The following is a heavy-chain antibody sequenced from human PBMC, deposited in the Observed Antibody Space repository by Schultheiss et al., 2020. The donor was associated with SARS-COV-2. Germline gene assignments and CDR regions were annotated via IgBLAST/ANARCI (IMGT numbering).Heavy chain of an antibody. CDR3: ARDGRKIPAAIEWFDP. CDR2: IYYSGST. D-gene: IGHD2-2*01. J-gene: IGHJ5*02. V-gene: IGHV4-59*12. Sequence: SETLSLTCAVYGGSFSGYYWSWIRQPPGKGLEWIGYIYYSGSTDYNPSLKSRVTMSVDTSKNQFSLKLSSVTAADTAVYYCARDGRKIPAAIEWFDPWGQGTLVTVSS. CDR1: GGSFSGYY.